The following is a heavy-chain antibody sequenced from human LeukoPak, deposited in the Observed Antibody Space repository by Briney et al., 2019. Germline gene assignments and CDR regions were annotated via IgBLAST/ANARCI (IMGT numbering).Heavy chain of an antibody. J-gene: IGHJ4*02. CDR1: GYIFTAYY. Sequence: ASVKVSCKASGYIFTAYYMHWVRQAPGQGLEWMGWINPNNGGTNYAQKFQGRVTMTRDTSISTAYMELRRLRSDDTAVYYCAREPGRYFDYWGQGTLVTVSS. CDR2: INPNNGGT. V-gene: IGHV1-2*02. CDR3: AREPGRYFDY.